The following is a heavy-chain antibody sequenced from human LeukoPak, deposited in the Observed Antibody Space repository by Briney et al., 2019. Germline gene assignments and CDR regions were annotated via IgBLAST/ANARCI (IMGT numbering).Heavy chain of an antibody. CDR1: GYTFTGYY. J-gene: IGHJ4*02. CDR2: INPNSGGT. Sequence: ASVKVSCKASGYTFTGYYMHWVRQAPGQGLEWMGWINPNSGGTNYAQKFQGRVTMTRDTSISTAYMELSRLRSDDTAVYYCAGDCSSTSCYLRDFDYWGQGTLVTVSS. CDR3: AGDCSSTSCYLRDFDY. V-gene: IGHV1-2*02. D-gene: IGHD2-2*01.